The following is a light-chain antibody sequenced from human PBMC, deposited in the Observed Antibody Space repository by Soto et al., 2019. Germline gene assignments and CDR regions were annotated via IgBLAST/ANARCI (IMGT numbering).Light chain of an antibody. Sequence: NFMLTQPHSVSESPGKTVIISCTRSSGSIASNYVQWYQQRPGSSPTTVIYEDNQRPSGVPARFSGSIDSSTNSASLTVSGLETEEEADYFCQSYVATNQVFGGGTKLTVL. V-gene: IGLV6-57*01. CDR1: SGSIASNY. J-gene: IGLJ3*02. CDR2: EDN. CDR3: QSYVATNQV.